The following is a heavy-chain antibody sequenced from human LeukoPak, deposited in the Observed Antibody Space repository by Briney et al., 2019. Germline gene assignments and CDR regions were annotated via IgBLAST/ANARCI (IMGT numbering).Heavy chain of an antibody. CDR3: ARHRRGDPDAYDI. Sequence: SETLSLTCNVSGGSISSYFWSWIRQPPGKGLEWIGYIYYSGSSNYNPSLRSRVTMSVDTSKNQFSLRLSSVTAADTAVYYCARHRRGDPDAYDIWGQGTTVSVSS. CDR2: IYYSGSS. D-gene: IGHD4-17*01. CDR1: GGSISSYF. V-gene: IGHV4-59*08. J-gene: IGHJ3*02.